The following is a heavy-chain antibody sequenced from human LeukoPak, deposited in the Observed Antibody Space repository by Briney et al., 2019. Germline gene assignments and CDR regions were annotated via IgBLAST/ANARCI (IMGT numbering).Heavy chain of an antibody. J-gene: IGHJ4*02. CDR3: ARRYCSSTSCLFDY. V-gene: IGHV1-69*04. Sequence: SVKVSCKASGGTFSSYAISWVRQAPGQGLEWMGRIIPILGMANYAQKFQGRVTSTADKSTSTAYMEMSSLRSEDTAVYYCARRYCSSTSCLFDYWGQGTLVTVSS. CDR2: IIPILGMA. CDR1: GGTFSSYA. D-gene: IGHD2-2*01.